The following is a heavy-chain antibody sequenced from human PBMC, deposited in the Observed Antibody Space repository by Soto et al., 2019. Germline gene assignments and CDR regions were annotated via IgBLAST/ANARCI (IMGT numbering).Heavy chain of an antibody. Sequence: AGGSLRLSCVASGFSLANYPMNWVRQTPGKGLEWVANIKQDGTEKNYVDSVKGRFTISRDNARKSLYLQMDSLRAEDTAVYFCARGDTPMITGMDSFDIWGQGTMVTVSS. D-gene: IGHD5-18*01. CDR3: ARGDTPMITGMDSFDI. V-gene: IGHV3-7*01. CDR1: GFSLANYP. J-gene: IGHJ3*02. CDR2: IKQDGTEK.